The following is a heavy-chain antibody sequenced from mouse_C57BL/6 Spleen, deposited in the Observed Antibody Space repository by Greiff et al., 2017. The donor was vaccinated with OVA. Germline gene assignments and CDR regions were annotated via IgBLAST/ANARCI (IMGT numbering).Heavy chain of an antibody. D-gene: IGHD1-1*01. J-gene: IGHJ4*01. V-gene: IGHV1-80*01. CDR2: IYPGDGDT. CDR1: GYAFSSYW. CDR3: AYYGSGVSYAMDY. Sequence: QVQLQQSGAELVKPGASVKISCKASGYAFSSYWMNWVTQRPGKGLAWIGQIYPGDGDTNYNGKFKGKATLTADKSSSTAYMQLSSLTSEDSAVYCCAYYGSGVSYAMDYWGKGTAGTVAS.